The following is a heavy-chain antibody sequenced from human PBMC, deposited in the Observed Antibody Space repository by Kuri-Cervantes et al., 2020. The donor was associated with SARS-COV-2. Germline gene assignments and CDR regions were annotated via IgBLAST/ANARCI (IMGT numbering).Heavy chain of an antibody. Sequence: GESLKISCAASGFPFSSYAMHWVRQAPGKGLEWVSGINWNGGSTGYADSVKGRFTISRDNAKNTLYLQMNSLRAEDTAVYYCARDLAGGCGSGSEFDYWGQGTLGTVSS. J-gene: IGHJ4*02. D-gene: IGHD3-10*01. CDR3: ARDLAGGCGSGSEFDY. CDR1: GFPFSSYA. CDR2: INWNGGST. V-gene: IGHV3-20*04.